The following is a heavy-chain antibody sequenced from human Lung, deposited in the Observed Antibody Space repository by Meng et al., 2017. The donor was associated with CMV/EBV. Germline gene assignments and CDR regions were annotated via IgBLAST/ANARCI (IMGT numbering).Heavy chain of an antibody. CDR1: GSTLTSYG. CDR2: ISPYNGKT. CDR3: ARDVVSFAIVRYCEH. Sequence: GQVGRCGGWVKSDGASVDGSCKASGSTLTSYGISWVRQAPGQGLEWMGWISPYNGKTNYAQKFQGRVTMTADTSTSTAYMELRSLRSEDTAVYYCARDVVSFAIVRYCEHWGQGTLVTVSS. V-gene: IGHV1-18*01. D-gene: IGHD2-21*01. J-gene: IGHJ4*02.